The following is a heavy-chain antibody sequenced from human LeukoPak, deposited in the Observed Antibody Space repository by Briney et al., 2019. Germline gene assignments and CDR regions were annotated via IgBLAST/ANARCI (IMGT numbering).Heavy chain of an antibody. CDR1: GSIFTSYW. V-gene: IGHV5-51*01. D-gene: IGHD2-15*01. CDR2: IYPGDSDT. Sequence: GGSLKISCKGSGSIFTSYWIGWVRQVPGKGLEWMGIIYPGDSDTRYSPSFQGQVTISADKSISTAYLQWSSLKASDTAMYYCARSLIKGRGYFDYWGQGTLVTVSS. J-gene: IGHJ4*02. CDR3: ARSLIKGRGYFDY.